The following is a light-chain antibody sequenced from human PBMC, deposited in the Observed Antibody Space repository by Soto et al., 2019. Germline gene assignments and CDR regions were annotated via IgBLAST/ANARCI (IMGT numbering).Light chain of an antibody. CDR2: SIN. J-gene: IGLJ2*01. CDR1: SSNIGSNT. CDR3: SAWDDGLNAVV. V-gene: IGLV1-44*01. Sequence: QSVLTQAPSASGTPGQRVTISCSGSSSNIGSNTVHWYQHLPGMAPKLLIYSINQRPSGVPDRFSGSRSGTSASLAISGLQSGDEADYFCSAWDDGLNAVVFGGGTKLTVL.